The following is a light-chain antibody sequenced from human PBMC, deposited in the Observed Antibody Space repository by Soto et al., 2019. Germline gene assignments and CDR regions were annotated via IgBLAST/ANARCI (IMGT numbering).Light chain of an antibody. CDR2: DAS. CDR3: QQLYLYPLT. J-gene: IGKJ4*01. CDR1: QGISSY. V-gene: IGKV1-9*01. Sequence: DIPLTQSPSFLSASVGDRVTITCRASQGISSYLAWYQQKPGKAPNLLISDASTLQSGVPSRFSGSGSGTEFTLTISSLQPEDSATYYCQQLYLYPLTFGGGTKVEIK.